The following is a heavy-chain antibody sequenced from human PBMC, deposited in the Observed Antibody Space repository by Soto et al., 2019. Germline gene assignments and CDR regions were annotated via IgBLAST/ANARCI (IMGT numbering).Heavy chain of an antibody. D-gene: IGHD4-17*01. CDR3: ALPRGYGVFDAYDL. J-gene: IGHJ3*01. Sequence: PGGSLRLSCVASGFTFSIYAMSWVRQAPGKGLEWVSALNAGGDNTYYADSVKGRFTISRDNSLSALYLHMNSLRIEDTAVYYCALPRGYGVFDAYDLWGQGTTVTVSS. CDR1: GFTFSIYA. CDR2: LNAGGDNT. V-gene: IGHV3-23*01.